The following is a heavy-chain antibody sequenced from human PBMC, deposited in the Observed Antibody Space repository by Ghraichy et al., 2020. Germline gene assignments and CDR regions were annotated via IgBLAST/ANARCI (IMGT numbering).Heavy chain of an antibody. CDR3: ARVMTSYCGGDCYSHYFDF. CDR1: GASMSPFH. CDR2: IYYSGTT. J-gene: IGHJ4*02. D-gene: IGHD2-21*02. V-gene: IGHV4-59*01. Sequence: SQTRSLTCSVSGASMSPFHWSWVRKPPGKGLEWIGYIYYSGTTTYNPALKSRVTLSIDTSKNQFSLQLTSMTAADTAVYYCARVMTSYCGGDCYSHYFDFWGQGRLVTASS.